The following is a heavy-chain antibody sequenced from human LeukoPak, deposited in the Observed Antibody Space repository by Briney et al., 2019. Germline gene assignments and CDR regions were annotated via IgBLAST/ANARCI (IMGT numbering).Heavy chain of an antibody. CDR2: ISYDGSNK. CDR3: AKLPLREVVVTGGY. V-gene: IGHV3-30*18. J-gene: IGHJ4*02. CDR1: GFTFSSYG. Sequence: GGSLRLSCAASGFTFSSYGMHWVRQAPGKGLEWVAVISYDGSNKYYADSVKGRFTISRDNSKNTLYLQMNSLRAEDTAVYYYAKLPLREVVVTGGYWGQGTLVTVSS. D-gene: IGHD2-21*02.